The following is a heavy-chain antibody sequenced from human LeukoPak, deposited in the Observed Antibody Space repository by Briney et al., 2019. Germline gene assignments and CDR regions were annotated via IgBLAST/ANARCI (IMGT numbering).Heavy chain of an antibody. Sequence: GGSLRLSCAVSGFTFSNHGMYWVRQAPGKGLEWVALIWYDGSQTHYADSVKGRFTISRDNSKNLVDLQMNSLRVEDTAVYYCARHYITGWFDYWGQGALVTVSS. CDR2: IWYDGSQT. CDR3: ARHYITGWFDY. CDR1: GFTFSNHG. V-gene: IGHV3-33*01. J-gene: IGHJ4*02. D-gene: IGHD1-20*01.